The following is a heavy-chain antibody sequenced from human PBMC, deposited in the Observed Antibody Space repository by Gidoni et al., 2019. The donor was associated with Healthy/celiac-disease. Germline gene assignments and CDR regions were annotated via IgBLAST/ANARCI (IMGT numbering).Heavy chain of an antibody. CDR2: IYPGDTDT. V-gene: IGHV5-51*01. CDR1: GYSFTSYW. J-gene: IGHJ4*02. D-gene: IGHD3-10*01. Sequence: VQLVQSGAEVQKPGESLKIPCKGSGYSFTSYWIGWARQVPGEGLEWMGIIYPGDTDTRYSPSFQGQVTITADKSISTAYLQWSSLEASDTAMYYCAGGVIGSGSDFDYWGQGTLVTVSS. CDR3: AGGVIGSGSDFDY.